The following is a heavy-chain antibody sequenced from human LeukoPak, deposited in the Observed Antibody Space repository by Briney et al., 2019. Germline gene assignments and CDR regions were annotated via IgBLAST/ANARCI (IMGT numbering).Heavy chain of an antibody. CDR2: PYTGGIR. Sequence: GGSLRLSCAASGFTFSTFAMIWVRQAPGKGLEWVSVPYTGGIRYYAGFVRGRFTISRDDSKNTLYLQMNNLRAEDTAIYYCTKMFTKDNWYGGPDYWGQGTLVTVSS. J-gene: IGHJ4*02. V-gene: IGHV3-23*03. CDR3: TKMFTKDNWYGGPDY. D-gene: IGHD2-8*01. CDR1: GFTFSTFA.